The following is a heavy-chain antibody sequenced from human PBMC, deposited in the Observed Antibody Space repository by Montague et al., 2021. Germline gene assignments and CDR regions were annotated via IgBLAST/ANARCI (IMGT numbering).Heavy chain of an antibody. CDR3: ARDVSDYDLGLPKFDY. CDR1: GFTFSSYN. D-gene: IGHD5-12*01. CDR2: TSSSSSYI. V-gene: IGHV3-21*01. J-gene: IGHJ4*02. Sequence: SLRLSCAASGFTFSSYNMNWVRQAPGKGLEWVSSTSSSSSYIYYADSVKGRFTISRDNAKNSLYLQMNSLRAEDTAVYYCARDVSDYDLGLPKFDYWGQGTLVTVSS.